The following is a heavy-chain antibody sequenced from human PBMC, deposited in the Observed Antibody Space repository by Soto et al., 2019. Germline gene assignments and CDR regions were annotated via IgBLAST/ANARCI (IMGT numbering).Heavy chain of an antibody. CDR2: VAHDGSNI. J-gene: IGHJ4*02. CDR1: GFTFRTHG. V-gene: IGHV3-30*18. Sequence: GGSLRLSCVASGFTFRTHGMHWVRQAPGKGLEWVAVVAHDGSNIYYADSVRGRFTISRDNSENTLYLEMHSLTVEDTGVFYCVKGRDRTWSFDYWGQGALVTVSS. D-gene: IGHD2-21*02. CDR3: VKGRDRTWSFDY.